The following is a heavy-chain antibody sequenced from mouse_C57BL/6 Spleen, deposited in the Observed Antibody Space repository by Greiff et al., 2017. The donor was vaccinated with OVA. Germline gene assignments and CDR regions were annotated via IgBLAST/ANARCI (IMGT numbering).Heavy chain of an antibody. CDR1: GYTFTSYW. Sequence: VQLQQPGAELVKPGASVKLSCKASGYTFTSYWMHWVKQRPGRGLEWIGRIDPNSGGTKYNEKFKSKATLTVDKPSSTAYMQRSSLTSEDAAVDYWARWGYYGSSYTYFDYWGQGTTLTVSS. J-gene: IGHJ2*01. D-gene: IGHD1-1*01. V-gene: IGHV1-72*01. CDR2: IDPNSGGT. CDR3: ARWGYYGSSYTYFDY.